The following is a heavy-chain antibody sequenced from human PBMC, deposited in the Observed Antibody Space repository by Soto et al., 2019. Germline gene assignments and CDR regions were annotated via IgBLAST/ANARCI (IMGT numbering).Heavy chain of an antibody. J-gene: IGHJ4*02. D-gene: IGHD5-12*01. Sequence: PSVKVSCKASGYTFTSYDINWVRQAPGQGLEWMGWISPYNGNTKYAQMVQVRVTMTTDTSTRTAYMQLRSLRSDDTAVYYCARDDPRSDYDIDYWAQGTLVTVSS. CDR2: ISPYNGNT. CDR3: ARDDPRSDYDIDY. CDR1: GYTFTSYD. V-gene: IGHV1-18*01.